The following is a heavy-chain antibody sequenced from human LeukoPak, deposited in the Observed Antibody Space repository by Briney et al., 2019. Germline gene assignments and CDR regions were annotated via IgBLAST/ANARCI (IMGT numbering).Heavy chain of an antibody. J-gene: IGHJ4*02. CDR3: ARAGYSSGWYFDY. V-gene: IGHV4-59*01. Sequence: PSETLSLTCTVSGGSISSYYWSWIRRPPGKGLEWIGYIYYSGGTNYNPSLKSRVTISVDTSKNQFSLKLSSVTAADTAVYYCARAGYSSGWYFDYWGQGTLVTVSS. D-gene: IGHD6-19*01. CDR2: IYYSGGT. CDR1: GGSISSYY.